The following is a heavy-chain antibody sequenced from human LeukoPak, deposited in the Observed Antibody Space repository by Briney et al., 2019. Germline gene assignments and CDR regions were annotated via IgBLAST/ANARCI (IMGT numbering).Heavy chain of an antibody. D-gene: IGHD3-10*01. J-gene: IGHJ5*02. Sequence: ASVKVSCKASGYTFTSYGISWVRQAPGQGLEWMGWISAYNGNTNYAQKLQGRVTMTTDTSTSTAYMELRSLRSDDTAVYYCARDRVWFGELSGTQNWFDPWGQGTLVTVSS. CDR2: ISAYNGNT. CDR3: ARDRVWFGELSGTQNWFDP. CDR1: GYTFTSYG. V-gene: IGHV1-18*01.